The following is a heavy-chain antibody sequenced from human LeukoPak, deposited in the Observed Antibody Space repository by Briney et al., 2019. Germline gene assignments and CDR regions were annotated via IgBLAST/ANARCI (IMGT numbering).Heavy chain of an antibody. CDR1: GGSFRGYY. Sequence: SETLSLTCAVYGGSFRGYYWSWIREPPGKGVEWIGEINHSGRTNYDPSLKRRVTISVDTSKNQFSLKLSSVTAADTAVYYCARGRWSYYAFDIWGQGTMVTVSS. D-gene: IGHD1-26*01. CDR2: INHSGRT. CDR3: ARGRWSYYAFDI. V-gene: IGHV4-34*01. J-gene: IGHJ3*02.